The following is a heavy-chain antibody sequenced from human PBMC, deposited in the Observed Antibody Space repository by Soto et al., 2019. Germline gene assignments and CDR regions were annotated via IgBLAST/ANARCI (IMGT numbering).Heavy chain of an antibody. J-gene: IGHJ4*02. V-gene: IGHV1-69*18. Sequence: QVQLVQSGTEVKKPGSSLRGSCEASGGTYSSYPITWVRHAPGQGLEWIGTIIPVFGTRNYAQSFRGRVTITADESSTTVYMELSGLTSEDTAIYYCARDPSRGRGWYPGGYWGQGTLVSVSS. D-gene: IGHD6-19*01. CDR1: GGTYSSYP. CDR3: ARDPSRGRGWYPGGY. CDR2: IIPVFGTR.